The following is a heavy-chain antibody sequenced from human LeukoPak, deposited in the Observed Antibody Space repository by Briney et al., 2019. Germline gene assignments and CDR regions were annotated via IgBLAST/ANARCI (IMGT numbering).Heavy chain of an antibody. D-gene: IGHD3-22*01. CDR1: GGSISSSRYY. J-gene: IGHJ4*02. V-gene: IGHV4-39*01. CDR2: FYYSGST. CDR3: ARHALYYDSSSLYYFDY. Sequence: SESLSLTCTVSGGSISSSRYYWGGIRQNPEKGLEWIGSFYYSGSTYYNPSLKSRVTISVDTSKNQFSLKLSSVTAADTAVYYCARHALYYDSSSLYYFDYWGQGTLVTVSS.